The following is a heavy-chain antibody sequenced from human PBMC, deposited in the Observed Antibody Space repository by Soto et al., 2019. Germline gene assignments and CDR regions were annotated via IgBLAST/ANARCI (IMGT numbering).Heavy chain of an antibody. D-gene: IGHD6-13*01. J-gene: IGHJ6*02. CDR3: ARDFATGGNSGEDRDYYYYYGMDV. CDR1: GGTFSSYA. Sequence: GASVNVSCKASGGTFSSYAISWVRQAPGQGLEWMGGIIPIFGTANYAQKFQGRVTITADESTSTAYMELSSLRSEDTAVYYCARDFATGGNSGEDRDYYYYYGMDVWGQGTTVTVSS. V-gene: IGHV1-69*13. CDR2: IIPIFGTA.